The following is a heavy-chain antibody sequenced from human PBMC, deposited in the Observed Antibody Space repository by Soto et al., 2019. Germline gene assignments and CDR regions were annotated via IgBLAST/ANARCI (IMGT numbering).Heavy chain of an antibody. J-gene: IGHJ4*02. V-gene: IGHV3-48*01. CDR3: ARANYEGSPGDFDY. CDR1: GFTFSSYS. Sequence: EVQLVESGGGLVQPGGSLRLSCAASGFTFSSYSMNWVRQAPGKGLEWVSYISSSSSTIYYADSVKGRFTISRDNAKNSLYLQMNSLRAEDTAVYYCARANYEGSPGDFDYWGQGTLVTVSP. CDR2: ISSSSSTI. D-gene: IGHD3-10*01.